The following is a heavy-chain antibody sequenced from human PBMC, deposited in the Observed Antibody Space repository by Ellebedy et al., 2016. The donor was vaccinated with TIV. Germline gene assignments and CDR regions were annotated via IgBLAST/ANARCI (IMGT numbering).Heavy chain of an antibody. J-gene: IGHJ1*01. CDR3: ARHPGYRTAEYFQS. V-gene: IGHV1-24*01. D-gene: IGHD5-24*01. Sequence: ASVKVSCKVSGDSLINLSMHWVRQAPGKGLEWLGGFDPEDGGSIHTQNFQGRITMTEDTSTDTAYMEMSSLRSDDTAIYYCARHPGYRTAEYFQSWGQGTLVTVSS. CDR2: FDPEDGGS. CDR1: GDSLINLS.